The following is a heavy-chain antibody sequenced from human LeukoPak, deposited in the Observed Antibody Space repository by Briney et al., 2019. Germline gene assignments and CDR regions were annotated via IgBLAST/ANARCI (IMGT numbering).Heavy chain of an antibody. V-gene: IGHV4-59*12. CDR1: GGSISSYY. D-gene: IGHD2-2*01. J-gene: IGHJ6*02. CDR2: IYYSGST. Sequence: SETLSLTCTVSGGSISSYYWSWIRQPPGKGLEWIGYIYYSGSTNYNPSLKSRVTISVDTSKNQFSLKLSSVTAADTAVYYCAREAMNYGMDVWGQGTTATVSS. CDR3: AREAMNYGMDV.